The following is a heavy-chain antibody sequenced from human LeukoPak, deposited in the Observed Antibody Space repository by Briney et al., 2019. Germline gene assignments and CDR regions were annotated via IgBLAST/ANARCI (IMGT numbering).Heavy chain of an antibody. CDR1: RFIFKKHW. D-gene: IGHD4-23*01. CDR3: ARGPNYGGRVDYFDS. J-gene: IGHJ4*02. Sequence: GAPRLSRAAPRFIFKKHWMSWGRQGPGGGVEWGGHIKKGGKEKNYVDSVGGRFTPSQDNSKKSLYMQMKSLRVDDSAVYYCARGPNYGGRVDYFDSWGQGTLFTVSS. CDR2: IKKGGKEK. V-gene: IGHV3-7*01.